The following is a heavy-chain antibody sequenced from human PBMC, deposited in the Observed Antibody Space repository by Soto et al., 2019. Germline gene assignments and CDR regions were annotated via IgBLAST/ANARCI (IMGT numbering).Heavy chain of an antibody. CDR3: AKGRGGSGSLTPRVDF. Sequence: EVQLLESGGGLVQPGGSLRISCAASGFTFNNYSRTWVRQSPGKGLGWGSAISGGGDTTSYADSVKGRFTVTREGSKNTQYLQISSLRAEDTALYYCAKGRGGSGSLTPRVDFWGQGTLVTFSS. CDR2: ISGGGDTT. J-gene: IGHJ4*02. V-gene: IGHV3-23*01. D-gene: IGHD3-10*01. CDR1: GFTFNNYS.